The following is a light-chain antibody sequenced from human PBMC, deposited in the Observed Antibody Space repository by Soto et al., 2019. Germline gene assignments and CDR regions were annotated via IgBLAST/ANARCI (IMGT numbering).Light chain of an antibody. CDR3: QDYGSSRT. Sequence: EVVLTQSPGTLSLSPGERATLSCRASQSVTSGYLAWYQHRPGQAPRLLIYGASSRATGIPDRFSGSGSGTDFTLTISRLEPEDFAVYYCQDYGSSRTVGQGSKVEIK. CDR1: QSVTSGY. CDR2: GAS. J-gene: IGKJ1*01. V-gene: IGKV3-20*01.